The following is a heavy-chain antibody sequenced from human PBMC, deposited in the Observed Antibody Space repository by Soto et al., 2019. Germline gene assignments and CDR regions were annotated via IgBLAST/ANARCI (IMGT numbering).Heavy chain of an antibody. Sequence: SETLSLTXTVSGGSVSSGSHYWNWIRQPPGKGLEWIGYIYYRGSANYNPPLKSRVTISVDTSKDEFTLKLSSVTAADTALYYCARATTVTPVYFDYWGQGILVTVSS. CDR2: IYYRGSA. V-gene: IGHV4-61*01. CDR1: GGSVSSGSHY. D-gene: IGHD4-17*01. CDR3: ARATTVTPVYFDY. J-gene: IGHJ4*02.